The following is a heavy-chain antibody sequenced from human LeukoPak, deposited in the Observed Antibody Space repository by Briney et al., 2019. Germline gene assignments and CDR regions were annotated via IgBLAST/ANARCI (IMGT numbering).Heavy chain of an antibody. V-gene: IGHV4-38-2*02. D-gene: IGHD6-13*01. J-gene: IGHJ4*02. Sequence: SETLSLTCTVSGYSISSGYYWGWIRQPPGKGLEWIGTIYYSGSTYYIPSLKSRLTISIDTSKNQFSLKLSSVTAADTAVYYCARHSSSWSPNPDYWGQGTLVTVSS. CDR1: GYSISSGYY. CDR2: IYYSGST. CDR3: ARHSSSWSPNPDY.